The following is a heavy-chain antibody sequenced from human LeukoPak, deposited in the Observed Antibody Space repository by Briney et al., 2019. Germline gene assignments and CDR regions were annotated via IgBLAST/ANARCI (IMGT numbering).Heavy chain of an antibody. D-gene: IGHD5-24*01. CDR1: GDSISSYY. CDR2: IFYSGST. Sequence: SSETLSLTCTVSGDSISSYYWSWIRQPPGKGLEWIGYIFYSGSTNCNPSLKSRVTISIDTSKNQFSLKLSSVTAADTAVYYCAKDQESRRDGYHWGQGTLVTVSS. J-gene: IGHJ5*02. V-gene: IGHV4-59*01. CDR3: AKDQESRRDGYH.